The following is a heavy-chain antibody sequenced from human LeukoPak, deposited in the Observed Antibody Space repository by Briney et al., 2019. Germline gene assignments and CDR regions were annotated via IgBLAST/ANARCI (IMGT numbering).Heavy chain of an antibody. J-gene: IGHJ4*01. V-gene: IGHV3-9*01. Sequence: HGGSLRLSCAASGFTFDGYGMHWGRQAPGTGLEWVSGISWDSESIGYGDSVRGRFTISRDNARNSLYLQINRLTTEDTALYFCAKGAGGGYYLARFHKWGDGKLVTASS. CDR3: AKGAGGGYYLARFHK. CDR2: ISWDSESI. CDR1: GFTFDGYG. D-gene: IGHD3-3*01.